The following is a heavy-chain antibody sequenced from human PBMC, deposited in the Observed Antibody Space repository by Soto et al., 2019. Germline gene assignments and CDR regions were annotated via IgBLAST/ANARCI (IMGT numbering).Heavy chain of an antibody. V-gene: IGHV1-69*13. Sequence: GASVKVSCKASGGTFSTYVITWVRQAPGRGLEWMGGIIPIFGTPHYAQKFQGRVTITADESTSTAYMELSSLRSDDTAVYYCARPTLEYYYDNNGYSSDYWGQGTLVTVSS. J-gene: IGHJ4*02. CDR2: IIPIFGTP. D-gene: IGHD3-22*01. CDR3: ARPTLEYYYDNNGYSSDY. CDR1: GGTFSTYV.